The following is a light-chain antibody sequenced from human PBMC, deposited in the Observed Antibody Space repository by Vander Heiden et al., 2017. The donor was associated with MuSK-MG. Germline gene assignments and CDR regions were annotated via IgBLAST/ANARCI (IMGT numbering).Light chain of an antibody. J-gene: IGKJ3*01. V-gene: IGKV2-28*01. CDR1: QSLLHKHGFDS. Sequence: DIVMTQSPLYLPVIPGEPASISCRSSQSLLHKHGFDSLSWYLQRPGQPPQLLIYRASSRVSGVPDRFGGSGSGTDFTLKISRVEAEDVGVYYCMQAVEGPFTFCPGTTVDI. CDR2: RAS. CDR3: MQAVEGPFT.